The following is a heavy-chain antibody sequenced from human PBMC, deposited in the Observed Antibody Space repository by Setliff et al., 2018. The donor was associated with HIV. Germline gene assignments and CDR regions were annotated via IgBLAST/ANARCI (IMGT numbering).Heavy chain of an antibody. CDR3: ASQFGYCSSTSCEGY. V-gene: IGHV3-49*03. CDR1: GFTFGDYV. Sequence: GGSLRLSCITSGFTFGDYVMSWFRQAPGKGLEWVGFIRSKAHGGTTEYAASVEVRFIISRDDSKSIAYLQMNSLRAEDTAVYYCASQFGYCSSTSCEGYWGQGALVTVSS. D-gene: IGHD2-2*01. CDR2: IRSKAHGGTT. J-gene: IGHJ4*02.